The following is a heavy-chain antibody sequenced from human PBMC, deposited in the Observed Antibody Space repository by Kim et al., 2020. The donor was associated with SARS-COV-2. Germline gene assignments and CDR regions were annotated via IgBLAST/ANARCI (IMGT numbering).Heavy chain of an antibody. D-gene: IGHD3-22*01. CDR2: IDPSGGTTT. V-gene: IGHV1-46*01. J-gene: IGHJ6*02. CDR1: GYVFSSHH. Sequence: ASVKVSCKASGYVFSSHHMHWVRQAPGQGPECMGLIDPSGGTTTTYAQKFQGRVTMTSDTSTSTVYMELSSLRSEDTAVYYCARADTGAMDVWGQGTTVTVSS. CDR3: ARADTGAMDV.